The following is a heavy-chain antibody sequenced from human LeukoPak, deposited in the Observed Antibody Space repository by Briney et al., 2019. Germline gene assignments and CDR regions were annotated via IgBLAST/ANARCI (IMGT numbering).Heavy chain of an antibody. CDR1: GGSISSHY. V-gene: IGHV4-59*11. J-gene: IGHJ6*03. D-gene: IGHD3-10*01. Sequence: SETLSLTSTVPGGSISSHYWSWIRQPPGKGLEWIGYIYYSGSTNYNPSLKSRVTISVDTSKNQFSLKLSSVTAADTAVYYCARGYMDVWGKGTTVTVSS. CDR3: ARGYMDV. CDR2: IYYSGST.